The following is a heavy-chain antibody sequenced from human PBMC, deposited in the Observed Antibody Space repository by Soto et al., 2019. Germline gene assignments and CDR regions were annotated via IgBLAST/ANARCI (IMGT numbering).Heavy chain of an antibody. CDR2: MNPNSGNT. V-gene: IGHV1-8*01. J-gene: IGHJ4*02. D-gene: IGHD3-3*01. CDR3: ARGRTYYDFWSGYSSAFYYFDY. Sequence: ASVKVSCKDSGYTFTSYDINWVRQATGQGLEWMGWMNPNSGNTGYAQKFQGRVTMTRNTSISTAYMELSSLRSEDTAVYYCARGRTYYDFWSGYSSAFYYFDYWGQGTLVTVSS. CDR1: GYTFTSYD.